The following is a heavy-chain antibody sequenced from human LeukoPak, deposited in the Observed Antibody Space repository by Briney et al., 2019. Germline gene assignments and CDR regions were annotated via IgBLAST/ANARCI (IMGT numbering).Heavy chain of an antibody. CDR1: GGSISSGGYY. CDR2: IYYSGST. CDR3: ARLDYDSSGPFDY. D-gene: IGHD3-22*01. V-gene: IGHV4-31*03. Sequence: SETLSLTCTVSGGSISSGGYYWSWIRQHPGKGLEWIGYIYYSGSTYYNPSLKSRVTISVDTSKNRFSLKLSSVTAADTAVYYCARLDYDSSGPFDYWGQGTLVTVSS. J-gene: IGHJ4*02.